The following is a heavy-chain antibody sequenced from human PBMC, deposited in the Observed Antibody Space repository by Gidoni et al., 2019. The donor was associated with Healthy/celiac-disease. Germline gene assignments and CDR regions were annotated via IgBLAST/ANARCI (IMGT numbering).Heavy chain of an antibody. CDR2: IKSKTDGGTT. D-gene: IGHD6-19*01. CDR1: GFTFSNAW. J-gene: IGHJ4*02. Sequence: EVQLVESGGGLVKPGGSLRLSCAASGFTFSNAWMSWVRQAPGKGLEWVGRIKSKTDGGTTDYAAPVKGRFTISRDDSKNTLYLQMNSLKTEDTAVYYCLRSGEQWLGGMIDYWGQGTLVTVSS. CDR3: LRSGEQWLGGMIDY. V-gene: IGHV3-15*01.